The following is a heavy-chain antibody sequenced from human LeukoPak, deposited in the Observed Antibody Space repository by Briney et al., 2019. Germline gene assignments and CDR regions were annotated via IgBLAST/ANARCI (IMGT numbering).Heavy chain of an antibody. CDR3: ASAAGGGGYYYYGMDV. D-gene: IGHD3-22*01. CDR2: INPNSGGT. J-gene: IGHJ6*02. Sequence: ASVKVSCKASGYTFTSYGISWVRQAPGQGLEWMGWINPNSGGTNYAQKFQGRVTMTRDTSISTAYMELSRLRSDDTAVYYCASAAGGGGYYYYGMDVWGQGTTVTVSS. CDR1: GYTFTSYG. V-gene: IGHV1-2*02.